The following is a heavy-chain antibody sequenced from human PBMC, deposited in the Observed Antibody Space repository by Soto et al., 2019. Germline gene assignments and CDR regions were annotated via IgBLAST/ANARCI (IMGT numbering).Heavy chain of an antibody. D-gene: IGHD5-18*01. CDR2: ISYDGSNK. V-gene: IGHV3-30-3*01. Sequence: GGSLRLSCAASGFTFSSYAMHWVRQAPGKGLEWVAVISYDGSNKYYADSVKGRFTISRDNSKNTLCLQMNSLRAEDTAVYYCARWTAMVTGYYGMDVWGQGTTVTVSS. CDR1: GFTFSSYA. CDR3: ARWTAMVTGYYGMDV. J-gene: IGHJ6*02.